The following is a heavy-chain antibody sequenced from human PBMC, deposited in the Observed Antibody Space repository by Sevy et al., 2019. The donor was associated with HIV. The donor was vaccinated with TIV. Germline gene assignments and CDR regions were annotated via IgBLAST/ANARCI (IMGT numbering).Heavy chain of an antibody. CDR3: AKDRAVVVIYQFGAFDI. V-gene: IGHV3-23*01. Sequence: GGSLRLSCAASGFTFSSYAMSWVRQAPGKGLEWVSAISGSGGSTYYADSVKGRFTISRDNSKNTLYLQMNSLRAEDTAVYYCAKDRAVVVIYQFGAFDIWGQRTMVTVSS. D-gene: IGHD3-22*01. J-gene: IGHJ3*02. CDR2: ISGSGGST. CDR1: GFTFSSYA.